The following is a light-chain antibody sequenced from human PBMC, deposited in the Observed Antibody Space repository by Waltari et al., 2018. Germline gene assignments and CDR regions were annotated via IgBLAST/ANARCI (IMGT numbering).Light chain of an antibody. J-gene: IGLJ2*01. CDR1: DSNIARNS. CDR2: TSG. V-gene: IGLV1-44*01. Sequence: QSQLTQPPSASGTPGQRATTSCSGSDSNIARNSVHWYQQFPGSAPKLLLYTSGKRPSAGPRRCSCSQQGASASQAVSGLQSEDEAAYYCAAWDDNGNGRVIFGGGTKLTVL. CDR3: AAWDDNGNGRVI.